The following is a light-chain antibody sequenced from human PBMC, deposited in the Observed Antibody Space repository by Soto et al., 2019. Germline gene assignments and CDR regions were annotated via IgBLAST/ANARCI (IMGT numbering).Light chain of an antibody. CDR3: AAWDDSLRAPV. V-gene: IGLV1-47*01. CDR1: SSNIGSNY. Sequence: QSVLTQPPSACATPGQRITISCFGSSSNIGSNYGYWYQQLPGTAPKLLISRDDERPSGVPDRFSGSKSGTSASLAISGVRSEDEADYFCAAWDDSLRAPVFGGGTKLTVL. J-gene: IGLJ2*01. CDR2: RDD.